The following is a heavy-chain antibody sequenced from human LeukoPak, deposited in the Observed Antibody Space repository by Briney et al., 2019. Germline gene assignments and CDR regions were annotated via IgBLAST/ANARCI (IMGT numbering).Heavy chain of an antibody. CDR3: ARESLTWLQSRTSWFDP. Sequence: PSETLSLTCNVSGASMSNYYWVWIRQPPGKGVEWIGGIYHCGTTYSGSTYYNPSLKTRVTTSLDTSKNQFSLKVGSMTAADTAVYYCARESLTWLQSRTSWFDPWGQGTLVTVSS. CDR1: GASMSNYY. V-gene: IGHV4-39*07. J-gene: IGHJ5*02. CDR2: IYHCGTTYSGST. D-gene: IGHD5-24*01.